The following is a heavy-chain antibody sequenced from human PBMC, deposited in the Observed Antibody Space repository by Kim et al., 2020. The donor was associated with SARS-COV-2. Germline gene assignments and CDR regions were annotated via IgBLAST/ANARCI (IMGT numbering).Heavy chain of an antibody. CDR2: IIPIFGTA. CDR1: GGTFSSYA. D-gene: IGHD2-15*01. V-gene: IGHV1-69*13. J-gene: IGHJ6*02. Sequence: SVKVSCKASGGTFSSYAISWVRQAPGQGLEWMGGIIPIFGTANYAQKFQGRVTITADESTSTAYMELSSLRSEDTAVYYCARGRAATRTSYYYYGMDVWGQGTTVTVSS. CDR3: ARGRAATRTSYYYYGMDV.